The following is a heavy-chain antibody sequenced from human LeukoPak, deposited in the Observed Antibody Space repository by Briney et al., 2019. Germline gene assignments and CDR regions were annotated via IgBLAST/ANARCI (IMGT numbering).Heavy chain of an antibody. J-gene: IGHJ5*02. CDR1: GGSISSGGYY. Sequence: SETLSLTCTVSGGSISSGGYYWSWIRQHPGKGLEWIGFIYYSGSTNYNPSLKSRVTISVDTSKSQFSLKLSSVTAADTAVCYCARHGIAVAGPVNWFDPWGQGTLVTVSS. CDR3: ARHGIAVAGPVNWFDP. CDR2: IYYSGST. D-gene: IGHD6-19*01. V-gene: IGHV4-61*08.